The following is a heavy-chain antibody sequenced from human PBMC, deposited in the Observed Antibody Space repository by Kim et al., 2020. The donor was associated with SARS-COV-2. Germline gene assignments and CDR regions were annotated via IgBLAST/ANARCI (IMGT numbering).Heavy chain of an antibody. CDR2: INSDGSST. J-gene: IGHJ6*02. CDR3: ALYIVAHYGMDV. D-gene: IGHD5-12*01. Sequence: GGSLRLSCAASGFTFSSYWMHWVRQAPGKGLVWVSRINSDGSSTSYADSVKGRFTISRDNAKNTLYLQMNSLRAEDTAVYYYALYIVAHYGMDVWGQGTTVTVSS. V-gene: IGHV3-74*01. CDR1: GFTFSSYW.